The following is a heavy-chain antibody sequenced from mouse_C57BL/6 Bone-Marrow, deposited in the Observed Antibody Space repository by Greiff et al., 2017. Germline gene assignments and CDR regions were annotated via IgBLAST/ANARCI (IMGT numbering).Heavy chain of an antibody. CDR1: GYTFSSYG. Sequence: EVKLMESGGDLVKPGGSLKLSCAASGYTFSSYGMSWVRQTPDQRLEWVATISSGGSYTYYTDSVKGRFTISRDNAKSTLYLQMSSLKSEDTAMYYGARRNWALDYWGQGTSVTVSS. D-gene: IGHD4-1*01. CDR2: ISSGGSYT. CDR3: ARRNWALDY. V-gene: IGHV5-6*02. J-gene: IGHJ4*01.